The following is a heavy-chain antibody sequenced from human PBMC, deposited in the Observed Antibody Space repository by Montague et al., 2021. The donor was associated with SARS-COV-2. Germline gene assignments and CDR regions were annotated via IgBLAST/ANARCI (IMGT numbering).Heavy chain of an antibody. CDR3: ARAIWHLDV. J-gene: IGHJ2*01. CDR1: GDSISRYY. Sequence: SETLSLTCSVSGDSISRYYWSWIRQPDGTGLEWIGRIYTGGYVNYNPALQSRVSMSVDTSKSQVSLNVTSVTAADTAVYYCARAIWHLDVWGRGILVTVSS. CDR2: IYTGGYV. V-gene: IGHV4-4*07.